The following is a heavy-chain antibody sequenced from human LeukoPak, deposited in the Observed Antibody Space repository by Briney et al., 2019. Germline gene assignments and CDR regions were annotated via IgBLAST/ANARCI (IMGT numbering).Heavy chain of an antibody. CDR3: ARFSIAEDAFDI. V-gene: IGHV3-48*03. CDR2: ISSSGSTI. CDR1: GFTFSSYE. D-gene: IGHD6-6*01. J-gene: IGHJ3*02. Sequence: PGGSLRLSCAASGFTFSSYEMNWVRQAPGKGLEWVSYISSSGSTIYYADSVKGRFTISRDNARNSLYLQMNSLRAEDTAVYYCARFSIAEDAFDIWGQGTMVTVSS.